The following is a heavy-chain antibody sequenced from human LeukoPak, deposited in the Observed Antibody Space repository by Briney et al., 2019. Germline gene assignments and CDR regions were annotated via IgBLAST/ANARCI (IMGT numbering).Heavy chain of an antibody. CDR1: GFTFSSYA. CDR2: ISGSGGST. J-gene: IGHJ4*02. Sequence: PGGSLRLSCAASGFTFSSYAMSWVRQAPGKGLEWGSAISGSGGSTYYADSVKGRFTISRDNSKNTLYLQMNSLRAEDTAVYYCAKDRHSSGYYQSPIDYWGQGTLVTVSS. V-gene: IGHV3-23*01. CDR3: AKDRHSSGYYQSPIDY. D-gene: IGHD3-22*01.